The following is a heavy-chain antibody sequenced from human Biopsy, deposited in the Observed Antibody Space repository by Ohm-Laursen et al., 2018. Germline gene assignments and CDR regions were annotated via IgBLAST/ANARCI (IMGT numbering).Heavy chain of an antibody. D-gene: IGHD4-11*01. CDR2: IYYSVMT. Sequence: SETLSLTCTVSGDSVTKYYWSWIRQPPGQGLEWIGHIYYSVMTNYNPSLQSRVSISVDTSRNQVPLTLSSVTAADTAVYYCARDSGILNYGNFKYYHYYGMDVWGQGTKVTVSS. J-gene: IGHJ6*02. CDR1: GDSVTKYY. CDR3: ARDSGILNYGNFKYYHYYGMDV. V-gene: IGHV4-59*02.